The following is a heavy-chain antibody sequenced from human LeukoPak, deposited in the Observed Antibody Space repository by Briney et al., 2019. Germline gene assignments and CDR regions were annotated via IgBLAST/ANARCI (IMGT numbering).Heavy chain of an antibody. CDR3: ATFSSEGY. D-gene: IGHD6-25*01. J-gene: IGHJ4*02. CDR2: ISYDGSNK. Sequence: GGSLRLSCAASGFTFSSYAMSWVRQAPGKGLEWVAVISYDGSNKYYADSVKGRFTISRDNSKNTLYLQMNSLRAEDTAVYYCATFSSEGYWGQGTLVTVSS. V-gene: IGHV3-30-3*01. CDR1: GFTFSSYA.